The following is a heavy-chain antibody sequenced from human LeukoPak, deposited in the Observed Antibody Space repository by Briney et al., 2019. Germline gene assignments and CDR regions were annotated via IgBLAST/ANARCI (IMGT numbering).Heavy chain of an antibody. V-gene: IGHV1-18*01. CDR1: DNIFTSYG. Sequence: ASVKVSCKASDNIFTSYGISWVRQAPGQGLEWMGWISVYNGNTNYAQKLQGRVNMTTDTSTSTDYMELRSLRSDDTAVYYCARHGTNWFDPWGQGTLVTVSS. CDR2: ISVYNGNT. J-gene: IGHJ5*02. CDR3: ARHGTNWFDP.